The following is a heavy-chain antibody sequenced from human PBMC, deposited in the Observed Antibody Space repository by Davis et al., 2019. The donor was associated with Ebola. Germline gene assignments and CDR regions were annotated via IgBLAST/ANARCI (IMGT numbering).Heavy chain of an antibody. J-gene: IGHJ2*01. CDR1: GFVFRNSV. D-gene: IGHD2-21*02. CDR3: VRDPALVVTGGGWHFDL. Sequence: GGSLRLSCAASGFVFRNSVMSWVRQAPGKGLEWVSTLGTSADTYYADSVKGRFTTSRDNAKNSLYLQMNTLRAEDTAVYYCVRDPALVVTGGGWHFDLWGRGTLVTVSS. CDR2: LGTSADT. V-gene: IGHV3-69-1*01.